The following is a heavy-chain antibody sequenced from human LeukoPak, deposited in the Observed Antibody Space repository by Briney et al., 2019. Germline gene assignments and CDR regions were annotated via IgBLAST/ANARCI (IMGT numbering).Heavy chain of an antibody. V-gene: IGHV2-5*02. CDR2: IYWDDDK. CDR3: VRIVRGPRDASGNYYYFDY. D-gene: IGHD3-22*01. CDR1: GFSLNTVGVG. J-gene: IGHJ4*02. Sequence: SGPTLVNPTQTLTLTCAFSGFSLNTVGVGVAWIRQPPGKALDWLALIYWDDDKRYNPSLKSRLTITKDTSKNQVALTMTNMGPVDTATYYCVRIVRGPRDASGNYYYFDYWGQGILVTVSS.